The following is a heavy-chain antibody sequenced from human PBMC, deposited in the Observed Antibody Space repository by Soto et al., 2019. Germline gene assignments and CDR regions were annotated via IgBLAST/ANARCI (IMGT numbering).Heavy chain of an antibody. D-gene: IGHD3-10*01. V-gene: IGHV6-1*01. CDR2: TYYRSKWYN. CDR3: ARERTLPKGYYYYMDV. J-gene: IGHJ6*03. CDR1: GDSVSSNSAA. Sequence: SQTLSLTCVISGDSVSSNSAAWNWIRQSPSRGLEWLGRTYYRSKWYNDYAVSVKSRITINPDTSKNQFSLQLNSVTPEDTAVYYCARERTLPKGYYYYMDVWGKGTTVTVSS.